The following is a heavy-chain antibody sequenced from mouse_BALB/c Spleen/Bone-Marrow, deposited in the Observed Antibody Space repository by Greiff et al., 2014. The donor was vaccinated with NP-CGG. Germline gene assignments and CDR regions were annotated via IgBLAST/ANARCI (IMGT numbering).Heavy chain of an antibody. Sequence: VTLKESGAELVRSGASVKLSCTASGFNIKDYYMHWVKQRPEQGLEWIGWIDPENGDTEYAPKFQGNATMTADTSSNTAYLQLSSLTSEDTAVYYCNARGDYDFDYFDYWGQGTTLTASS. CDR3: NARGDYDFDYFDY. V-gene: IGHV14-4*02. D-gene: IGHD2-4*01. CDR1: GFNIKDYY. J-gene: IGHJ2*01. CDR2: IDPENGDT.